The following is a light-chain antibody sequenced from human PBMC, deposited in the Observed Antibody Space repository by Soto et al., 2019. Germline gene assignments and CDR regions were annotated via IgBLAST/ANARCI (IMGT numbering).Light chain of an antibody. V-gene: IGKV3-20*01. J-gene: IGKJ1*01. CDR2: GAS. CDR1: QSVSRSY. CDR3: QQYGSSPPWT. Sequence: EIVLTQSPGTLSLSPGERATLSCRASQSVSRSYLAWYQQKPGQAPRLLIYGASSSATGIPDRFSGSGSGTDFTLTISRLEPEDFAVYYCQQYGSSPPWTFGQGTKVEIK.